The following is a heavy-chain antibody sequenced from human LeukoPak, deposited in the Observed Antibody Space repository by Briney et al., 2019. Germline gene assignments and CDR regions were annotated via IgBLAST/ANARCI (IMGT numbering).Heavy chain of an antibody. CDR3: ARVFPYGWFDP. CDR2: ISAYNGNT. D-gene: IGHD3-16*01. Sequence: ASVKVSCKASGYTFTSYDINWVRQAPGQGLEWMGWISAYNGNTNYAQKLQGRVTMTTDTSTSTAYMELRSLRSDDTAVYYCARVFPYGWFDPWGQGTLVTVSS. V-gene: IGHV1-18*01. CDR1: GYTFTSYD. J-gene: IGHJ5*02.